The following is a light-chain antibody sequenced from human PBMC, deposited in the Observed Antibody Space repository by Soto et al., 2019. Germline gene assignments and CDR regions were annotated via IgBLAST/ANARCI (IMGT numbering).Light chain of an antibody. CDR2: EVS. CDR1: SSDVGAYNS. Sequence: QSVLTQPASVSGSPGQSITISCTGTSSDVGAYNSVCWHQQHPGKAPKLMIYEVSKRPSGVSDRFSASKSGNTASLTISGLQADDEADYYCSSFTRSDTWVFGAGTKLTVL. V-gene: IGLV2-14*01. J-gene: IGLJ3*02. CDR3: SSFTRSDTWV.